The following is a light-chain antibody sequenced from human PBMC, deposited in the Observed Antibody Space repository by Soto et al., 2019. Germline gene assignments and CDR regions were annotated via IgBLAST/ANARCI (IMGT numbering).Light chain of an antibody. V-gene: IGKV2-28*01. CDR3: RQPLHTPYT. J-gene: IGKJ2*01. CDR1: QSLLHSNGYNY. CDR2: LGS. Sequence: EIVLTQSPLSLAVTPGEPASFSCRSSQSLLHSNGYNYLDWYLQKPGQSPQLLIYLGSHRASGVPDRFSGSGSGTDFTLTISRVEAEDVGVYYCRQPLHTPYTFGQGTKLHI.